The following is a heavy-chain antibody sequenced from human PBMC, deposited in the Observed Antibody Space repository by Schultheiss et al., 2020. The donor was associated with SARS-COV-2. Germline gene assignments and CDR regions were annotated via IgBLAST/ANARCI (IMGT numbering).Heavy chain of an antibody. Sequence: ETLSLTCTVSGGSISSGGYYWSWIRQPPGKGLEWIGYIYYSGSTNYNPSLKSRVTISVDTSKNQFSLKLSSVTAADTAVYYCARLLWSPFYYYGMDVWGQGTTVTVSS. D-gene: IGHD2-15*01. CDR2: IYYSGST. CDR3: ARLLWSPFYYYGMDV. V-gene: IGHV4-61*08. CDR1: GGSISSGGYY. J-gene: IGHJ6*02.